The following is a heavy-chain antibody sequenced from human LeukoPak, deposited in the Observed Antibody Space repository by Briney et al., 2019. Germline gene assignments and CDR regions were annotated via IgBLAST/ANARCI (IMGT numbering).Heavy chain of an antibody. D-gene: IGHD4-17*01. CDR1: GFTFSSYE. Sequence: GGSLRLSCAASGFTFSSYEMNWVRQAPGKGLEWVAFIRYDGSNKYYADPVKGRFTISRDNSKNTLYLQMNSLRAEDTAVYYCAKAPYGDYSRPPTPIDYWGQGTLVTVSS. CDR3: AKAPYGDYSRPPTPIDY. V-gene: IGHV3-30*02. CDR2: IRYDGSNK. J-gene: IGHJ4*02.